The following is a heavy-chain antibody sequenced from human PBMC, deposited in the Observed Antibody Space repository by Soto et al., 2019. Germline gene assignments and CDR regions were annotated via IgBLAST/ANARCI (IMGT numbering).Heavy chain of an antibody. CDR2: IIPIFGTA. CDR1: GGTFSSYA. D-gene: IGHD3-3*01. V-gene: IGHV1-69*13. J-gene: IGHJ5*02. CDR3: ARVTSDFWSGYHTLNWFDP. Sequence: GASVKVSCKASGGTFSSYAISWVRQAPGQGLEWMGGIIPIFGTANYAQKFQGRVTITADESTSTAYMELSSLRSEDTAVYYCARVTSDFWSGYHTLNWFDPWGQGTLVTVSS.